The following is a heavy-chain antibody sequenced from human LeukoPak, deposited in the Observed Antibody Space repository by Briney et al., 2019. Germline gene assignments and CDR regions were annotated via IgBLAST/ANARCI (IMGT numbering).Heavy chain of an antibody. Sequence: GGSLRLSCAASGSTVSSNFMSWVRQAPGKGLEWVSIIYSDSATYYADSVKGRFTISRDNSKNTLFLQMNSLRAEDTAVYYCARDRGSYGEGFFDHWGQGTLVTVSS. CDR1: GSTVSSNF. J-gene: IGHJ4*02. CDR2: IYSDSAT. D-gene: IGHD1-26*01. CDR3: ARDRGSYGEGFFDH. V-gene: IGHV3-53*01.